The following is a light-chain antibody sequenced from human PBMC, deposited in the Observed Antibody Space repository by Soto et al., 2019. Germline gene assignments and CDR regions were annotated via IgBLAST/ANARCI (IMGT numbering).Light chain of an antibody. CDR2: NNN. V-gene: IGLV1-44*01. J-gene: IGLJ2*01. Sequence: QSALTQPPSASGTPGQRVTISCSGSSSNIGSNPVNWYQQFPGTAPKLLIYNNNQRPSGVPDRFSGSKSGTSAPLAISGLQSEDEADYYCATWDDSLSGVVFGGGTKLTVL. CDR3: ATWDDSLSGVV. CDR1: SSNIGSNP.